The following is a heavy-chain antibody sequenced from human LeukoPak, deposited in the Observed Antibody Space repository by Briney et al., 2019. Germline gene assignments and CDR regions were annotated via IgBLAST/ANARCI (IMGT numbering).Heavy chain of an antibody. CDR3: ARSTMVRGVKRYYFDY. CDR2: INPSGGTT. V-gene: IGHV1-46*01. D-gene: IGHD3-10*01. Sequence: ASVKVSCKASGYTFTSYHMHWVRQAPGQGLEWMGIINPSGGTTNYAQKFRGRVTMTRDMSTSTVYMELSSLRSEDTAVYYCARSTMVRGVKRYYFDYWGQGTQVTVSS. J-gene: IGHJ4*02. CDR1: GYTFTSYH.